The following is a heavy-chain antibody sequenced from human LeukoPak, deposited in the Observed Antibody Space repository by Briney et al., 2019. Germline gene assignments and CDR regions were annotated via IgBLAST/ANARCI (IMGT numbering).Heavy chain of an antibody. D-gene: IGHD3-10*01. Sequence: GGSLRLSCTASGFNFGDYALSWVRQAPGKGLEWVGYIKSEAYGGTADYAASVKGRFTISRDDSKSIAYLHVDSLKTEDTAVYYCSREDYYYGSQTHRGSDHWGQGTLVTVSS. V-gene: IGHV3-49*04. CDR3: SREDYYYGSQTHRGSDH. CDR1: GFNFGDYA. J-gene: IGHJ5*02. CDR2: IKSEAYGGTA.